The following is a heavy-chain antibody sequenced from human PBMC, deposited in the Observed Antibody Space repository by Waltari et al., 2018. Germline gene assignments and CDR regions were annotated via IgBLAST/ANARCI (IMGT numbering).Heavy chain of an antibody. CDR1: GFTFSSYG. V-gene: IGHV3-33*01. J-gene: IGHJ6*02. CDR3: ARELGYYDSSGYFLGYGMDV. D-gene: IGHD3-22*01. Sequence: QVQLVESGGGVVQPGRSLRLSCAASGFTFSSYGLHWVRQAPGKGLGWVAVIWYDGSNKYYADSVKGRFTISRDNSKNTLYLQMNSLRAEDTAVYYCARELGYYDSSGYFLGYGMDVWGQGTTVTVSS. CDR2: IWYDGSNK.